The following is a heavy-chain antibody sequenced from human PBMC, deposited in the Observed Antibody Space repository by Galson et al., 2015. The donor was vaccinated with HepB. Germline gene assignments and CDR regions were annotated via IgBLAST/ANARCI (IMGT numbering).Heavy chain of an antibody. CDR2: ISTSNGNN. J-gene: IGHJ4*02. Sequence: SVKVSCKASGYTFTSYGINWVRQAPGQGLEWMGWISTSNGNNNYAQKLQGRVTMTTDTSTSTAYMELRSLRSDDTALYFCARNVVMVGAGGIYYFDYWGQGTLVTVSS. V-gene: IGHV1-18*01. CDR3: ARNVVMVGAGGIYYFDY. D-gene: IGHD2-21*01. CDR1: GYTFTSYG.